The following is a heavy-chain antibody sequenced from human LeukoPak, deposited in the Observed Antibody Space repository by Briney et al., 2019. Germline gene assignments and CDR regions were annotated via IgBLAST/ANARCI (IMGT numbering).Heavy chain of an antibody. CDR1: GGSISSYY. CDR2: IYYSGST. V-gene: IGHV4-59*01. J-gene: IGHJ4*02. CDR3: ARGRRAVAD. D-gene: IGHD6-19*01. Sequence: SETLSLTCTVSGGSISSYYWSWIRQPPGKGLEWIGYIYYSGSTNYNPSLKSRVTISVDTSKNQFSLKLSSVTAADMAVYYCARGRRAVADWGQGTLVTVSS.